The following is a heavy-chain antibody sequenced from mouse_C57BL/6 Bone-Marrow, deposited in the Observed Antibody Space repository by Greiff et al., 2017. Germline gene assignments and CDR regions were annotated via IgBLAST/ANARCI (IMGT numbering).Heavy chain of an antibody. CDR3: TRVPLYGSSFHWYFDV. CDR2: ISSGGDYI. V-gene: IGHV5-9-1*02. CDR1: GFTFSSYA. J-gene: IGHJ1*03. D-gene: IGHD1-1*01. Sequence: EVKLVESGEGLVKPGGSLKLSCAASGFTFSSYAMSWVRQTPEKRLEWVAYISSGGDYIYYADTVKGRFTISRDNARNTLYLQMSSLKSEDTAMYYCTRVPLYGSSFHWYFDVWGTGTTVTVSS.